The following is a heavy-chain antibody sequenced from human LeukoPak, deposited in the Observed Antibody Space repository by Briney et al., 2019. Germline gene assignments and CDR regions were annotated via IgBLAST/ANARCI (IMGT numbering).Heavy chain of an antibody. J-gene: IGHJ6*02. Sequence: PSETLSLTCAVYGGSFSGYYWSWIRQPPGKGLEWIGEINHSGSTNYNPSLKSRVTMSVDTSKNQFSLKLSSVTAADTAVYYCARDTAAAEYYYYGMDVWGQGTTVTVSS. CDR1: GGSFSGYY. CDR2: INHSGST. CDR3: ARDTAAAEYYYYGMDV. V-gene: IGHV4-34*01. D-gene: IGHD6-13*01.